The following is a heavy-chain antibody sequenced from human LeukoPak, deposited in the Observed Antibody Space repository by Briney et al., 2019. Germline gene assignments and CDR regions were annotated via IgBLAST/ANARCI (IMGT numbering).Heavy chain of an antibody. J-gene: IGHJ4*01. CDR1: GFSSNSYA. Sequence: GGSLRLSCAASGFSSNSYAMHWVRQAPGKGLEYVSAISVTGDRTYYADSVKGRFTISRDNSKNTLYLQMGSLRPEDMAVYYCARPMSGTYYYYFDYWGQGTLVTVSS. D-gene: IGHD1-26*01. V-gene: IGHV3-64*02. CDR2: ISVTGDRT. CDR3: ARPMSGTYYYYFDY.